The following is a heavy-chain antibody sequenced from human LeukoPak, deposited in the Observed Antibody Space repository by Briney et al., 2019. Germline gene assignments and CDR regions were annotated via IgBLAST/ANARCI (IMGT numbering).Heavy chain of an antibody. D-gene: IGHD2-15*01. CDR3: ARDLPGRYYYYMDV. J-gene: IGHJ6*03. CDR2: IYTSGST. Sequence: SETLSLTCTVSSASITSYYWSWIRQPAGKGLEWIGRIYTSGSTNYNPSLKSRVTMSGDTSKNQFSLNLSSVTAADTAVYYCARDLPGRYYYYMDVWGKGTTVTVSS. V-gene: IGHV4-4*07. CDR1: SASITSYY.